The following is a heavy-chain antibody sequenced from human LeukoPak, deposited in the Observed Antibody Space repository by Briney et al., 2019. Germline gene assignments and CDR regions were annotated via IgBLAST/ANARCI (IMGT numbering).Heavy chain of an antibody. Sequence: GGSLRLSCAASGFTFSSYTMNWVRQAPGKGLEWVSFISTSSSYIHYADSVKGRFSISRDNAKNSLYLQMNSLRAEDTAVYYCARSAMFYYYMDVWGKGTTVTISS. J-gene: IGHJ6*03. CDR3: ARSAMFYYYMDV. CDR1: GFTFSSYT. D-gene: IGHD3-10*02. CDR2: ISTSSSYI. V-gene: IGHV3-21*04.